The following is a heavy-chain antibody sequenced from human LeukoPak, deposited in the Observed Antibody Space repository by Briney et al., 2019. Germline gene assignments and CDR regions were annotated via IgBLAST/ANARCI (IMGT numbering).Heavy chain of an antibody. J-gene: IGHJ4*02. CDR2: ISGSGGST. CDR1: GFTFSSYA. V-gene: IGHV3-23*01. Sequence: GGSLRLSCAASGFTFSSYAMSWVRQAPGKGMDWVSAISGSGGSTYYADSVKGRFTISRDNSENTLYLQMNSLRAKDTAVYYCAKGEVAGIDWGQGTLVTVSS. CDR3: AKGEVAGID. D-gene: IGHD6-19*01.